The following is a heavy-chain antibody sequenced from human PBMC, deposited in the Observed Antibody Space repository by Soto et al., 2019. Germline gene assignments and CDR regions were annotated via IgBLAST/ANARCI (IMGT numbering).Heavy chain of an antibody. D-gene: IGHD2-8*01. CDR2: ISGKDGKI. J-gene: IGHJ5*02. CDR1: GYRFTSYG. Sequence: ASVKVSCKASGYRFTSYGLTWVRQAPGQGLEWMGWISGKDGKIDYAQRFQDRVTMTTDTSTDTAYMELKNLRSDDTALYYCVRVTVYNTYFDPWGQGTLVTVS. CDR3: VRVTVYNTYFDP. V-gene: IGHV1-18*04.